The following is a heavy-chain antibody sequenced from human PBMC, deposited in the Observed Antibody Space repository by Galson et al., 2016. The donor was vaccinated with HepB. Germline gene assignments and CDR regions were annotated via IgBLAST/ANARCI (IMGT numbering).Heavy chain of an antibody. CDR2: ISWNSGSI. V-gene: IGHV3-9*01. CDR3: AKDRGTTNSRGHGMDV. J-gene: IGHJ6*02. CDR1: GFTFDDYA. D-gene: IGHD2/OR15-2a*01. Sequence: SLRLSCAASGFTFDDYAMHWVRQAPGKGLEWVSGISWNSGSIDYADSVKGRFTISRDNAKNSLYLQMNSLRAEETALYYCAKDRGTTNSRGHGMDVWGQGTTVTVSS.